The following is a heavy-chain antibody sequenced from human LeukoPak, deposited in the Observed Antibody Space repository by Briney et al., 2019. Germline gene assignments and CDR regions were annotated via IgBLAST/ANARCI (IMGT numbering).Heavy chain of an antibody. CDR3: ARVPPFLYYDSSGYPDY. D-gene: IGHD3-22*01. Sequence: ASVKVSCKASGYTFTSCYMHWVRQAPGQGLEWMGIINPSGGSTSYAQKFQGRVTMTRDTSTSTVYMELSSLRSEDTAVYYCARVPPFLYYDSSGYPDYWGQGTLVTVSS. V-gene: IGHV1-46*01. CDR2: INPSGGST. J-gene: IGHJ4*02. CDR1: GYTFTSCY.